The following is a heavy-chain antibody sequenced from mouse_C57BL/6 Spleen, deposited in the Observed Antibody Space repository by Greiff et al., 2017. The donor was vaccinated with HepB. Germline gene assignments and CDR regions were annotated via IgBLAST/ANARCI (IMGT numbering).Heavy chain of an antibody. CDR1: GYTFTSYW. CDR3: ARNGYSLDY. V-gene: IGHV1-50*01. D-gene: IGHD2-2*01. Sequence: QVQLQQSGAELVKPGASVKLSCKASGYTFTSYWMQWVKQRPGQGLEWIGEIDPSDSYTNYNQKFKGKATLTVDTSSSTAYMQLSSLTSEDSAVYYCARNGYSLDYWGQGTTLTVSS. CDR2: IDPSDSYT. J-gene: IGHJ2*01.